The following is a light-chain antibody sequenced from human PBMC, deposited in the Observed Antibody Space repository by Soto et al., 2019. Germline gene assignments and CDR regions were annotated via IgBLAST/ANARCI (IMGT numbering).Light chain of an antibody. Sequence: IHMTQSPSTVSASVGESVTISCRASQDMVTYLAWYQQKPGKAPKLLIFDASTLQSGVSPRFRGSGSGSDFSLTISNLQPDDVGVYFCQHYTLSSGPFGGGTRVET. CDR1: QDMVTY. CDR3: QHYTLSSGP. CDR2: DAS. J-gene: IGKJ4*02. V-gene: IGKV1-5*01.